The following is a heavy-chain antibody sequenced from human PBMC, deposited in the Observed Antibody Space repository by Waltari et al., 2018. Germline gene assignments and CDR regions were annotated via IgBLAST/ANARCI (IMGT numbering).Heavy chain of an antibody. V-gene: IGHV3-7*01. CDR2: INEDASVK. CDR1: GFTVSRVW. Sequence: EVQLVESGGGLVQPGGSLRRSCAASGFTVSRVWMSWVRQAPGKGLEWVANINEDASVKYYVDSVKGRFTISRDNAKNSLYLQMNSLRVEDTAVYFCAHDYGDSGRTYWGQGTLVTVSS. D-gene: IGHD4-17*01. J-gene: IGHJ4*02. CDR3: AHDYGDSGRTY.